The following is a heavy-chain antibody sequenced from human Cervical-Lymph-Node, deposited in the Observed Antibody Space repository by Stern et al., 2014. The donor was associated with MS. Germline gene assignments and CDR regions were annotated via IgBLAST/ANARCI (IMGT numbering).Heavy chain of an antibody. Sequence: QMQLVQSGAALRKPGASVEVSCEASGYNFIDYYIHWVRQGPGQGLEWVGWINPHTGDTRYAQKFLGRVAMTRDTSINTAYLELNSLTSDDTAFYYCTRGRGTLLYLHWGQGTLITVSS. D-gene: IGHD2-15*01. V-gene: IGHV1-2*02. CDR1: GYNFIDYY. CDR3: TRGRGTLLYLH. J-gene: IGHJ4*02. CDR2: INPHTGDT.